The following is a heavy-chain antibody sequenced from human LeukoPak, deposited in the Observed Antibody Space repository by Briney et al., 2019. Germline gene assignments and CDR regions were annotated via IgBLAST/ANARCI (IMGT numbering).Heavy chain of an antibody. CDR2: IIPILGIA. V-gene: IGHV1-69*04. CDR3: ARGGDYFDY. CDR1: GGTFSSYD. J-gene: IGHJ4*02. Sequence: SVTVSCKASGGTFSSYDISWGRQAPGQGLEWRGRIIPILGIANYAQKFQGRVTITADKSTSTAYMELSSLRTEDTAVYYCARGGDYFDYWGQGTLVTVSS.